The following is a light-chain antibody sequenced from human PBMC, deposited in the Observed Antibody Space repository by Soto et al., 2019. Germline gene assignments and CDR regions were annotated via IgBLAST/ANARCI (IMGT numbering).Light chain of an antibody. CDR2: GAS. J-gene: IGKJ1*01. CDR3: QQYGSSPST. V-gene: IGKV3-20*01. Sequence: ALTQSPGTLSLSPAERATLSCRASQSVSSSYLAWYQQKPGQAPRLLIYGASSRATGIPDRFSGSGSGTDFTLTICRLEPEDFAVYYCQQYGSSPSTFGQGTKMDIK. CDR1: QSVSSSY.